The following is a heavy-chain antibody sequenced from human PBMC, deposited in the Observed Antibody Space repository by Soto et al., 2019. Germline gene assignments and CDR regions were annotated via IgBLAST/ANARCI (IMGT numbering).Heavy chain of an antibody. CDR3: AKDDSEIGYCSSTSCSAFDP. J-gene: IGHJ5*02. Sequence: GGSLRLSCAASGFTFSSYAMSWVRQAPGKGLEWVSAISGSGGSTYYADSVKGRFTISRDNSKNTLYLQMNSLRAEDTAVYYCAKDDSEIGYCSSTSCSAFDPWGQGTLVTVSS. V-gene: IGHV3-23*01. CDR1: GFTFSSYA. D-gene: IGHD2-2*01. CDR2: ISGSGGST.